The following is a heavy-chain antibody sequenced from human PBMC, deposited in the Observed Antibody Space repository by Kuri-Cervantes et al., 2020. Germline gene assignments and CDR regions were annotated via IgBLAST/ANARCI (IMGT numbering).Heavy chain of an antibody. J-gene: IGHJ6*02. CDR3: AKDIASRSDSTYSVDTAMNYYYGMDV. CDR2: IKQDGSEK. D-gene: IGHD5-18*01. CDR1: GFTFSSYW. V-gene: IGHV3-7*03. Sequence: GGSLRLSCAASGFTFSSYWMSWVRQAPGKGLEWVANIKQDGSEKYYVDSVKGRFTISRDNSKNSLYLQMNSLRTEDTALYYCAKDIASRSDSTYSVDTAMNYYYGMDVWGQGTTVTVSS.